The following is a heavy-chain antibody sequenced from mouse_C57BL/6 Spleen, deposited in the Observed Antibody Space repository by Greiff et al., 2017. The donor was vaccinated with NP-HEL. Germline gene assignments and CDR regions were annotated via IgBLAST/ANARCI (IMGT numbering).Heavy chain of an antibody. CDR2: INPSTGGT. CDR1: GYSFTGYY. J-gene: IGHJ3*01. D-gene: IGHD2-4*01. V-gene: IGHV1-42*01. CDR3: ARKGLGYYDYDGFAY. Sequence: EVQLQESGPELVKPGASVKISCKASGYSFTGYYMNWVKQSPEKSLEWLGEINPSTGGTTYNQKFKAKATLTVDKSSSTAYMQLKSLTSEDSAVYYCARKGLGYYDYDGFAYWGQGTLVTVSA.